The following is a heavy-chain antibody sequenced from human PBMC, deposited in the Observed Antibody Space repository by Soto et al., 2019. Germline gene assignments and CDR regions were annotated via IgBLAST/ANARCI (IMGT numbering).Heavy chain of an antibody. Sequence: PSQTLSLTCVISGDSVSSNSAAWNWIRQSPSRGLEWLGRTYYRSKWYNDYAVSVKSRITINPDTSKNQFSLQLNSVTPEDTAVYYCARDSDVQAAAPPKKYGMDVWGQGTTVTVSS. CDR1: GDSVSSNSAA. D-gene: IGHD6-13*01. CDR2: TYYRSKWYN. CDR3: ARDSDVQAAAPPKKYGMDV. J-gene: IGHJ6*02. V-gene: IGHV6-1*01.